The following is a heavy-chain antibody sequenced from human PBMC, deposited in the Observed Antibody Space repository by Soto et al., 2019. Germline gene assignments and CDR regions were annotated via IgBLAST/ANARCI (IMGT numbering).Heavy chain of an antibody. CDR1: GFTFSSYA. J-gene: IGHJ4*02. V-gene: IGHV3-30-3*01. Sequence: QVQLVESGGGVVQPGRSLRLSCAASGFTFSSYAMHWVRQAPGKGLEWVAVISYDGSNKYYADSVKGRFTISRDNSKNTLYLQMNSLRAEDTAMYYCARVLWFGELLSNPPDYWGQGTLVTVSS. CDR3: ARVLWFGELLSNPPDY. CDR2: ISYDGSNK. D-gene: IGHD3-10*01.